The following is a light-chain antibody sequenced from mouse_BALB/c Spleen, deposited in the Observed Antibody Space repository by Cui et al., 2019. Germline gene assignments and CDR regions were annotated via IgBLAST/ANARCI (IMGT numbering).Light chain of an antibody. CDR1: QDINSY. J-gene: IGKJ1*01. V-gene: IGKV14-111*01. Sequence: DIKMTQSPASMYASLGERVTITCKADQDINSYLSWFQQKPGKSPKTLIYRANRLVDGVPSRFSGSGSGQDYSLTISSLEYEDMGIYYCLQYDEFPWTFGGGTKLEIK. CDR3: LQYDEFPWT. CDR2: RAN.